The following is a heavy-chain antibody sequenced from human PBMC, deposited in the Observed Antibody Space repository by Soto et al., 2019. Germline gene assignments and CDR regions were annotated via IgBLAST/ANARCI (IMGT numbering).Heavy chain of an antibody. V-gene: IGHV3-21*01. CDR3: AIASGIKIVGLVRLEYYGMDV. CDR1: VFTFSSYS. CDR2: ISSSSSYI. Sequence: XGSLRLSCASSVFTFSSYSMNCVRHSPGKWLEWVSSISSSSSYIYYADSVKGRFTISRDNAKNSLYLQMNSLRAEDTAVYYCAIASGIKIVGLVRLEYYGMDVVGQGTTVTVSS. J-gene: IGHJ6*02. D-gene: IGHD3-3*01.